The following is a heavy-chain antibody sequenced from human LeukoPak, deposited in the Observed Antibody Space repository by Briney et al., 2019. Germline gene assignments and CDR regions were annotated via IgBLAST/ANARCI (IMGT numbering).Heavy chain of an antibody. CDR2: ISSSSSYI. Sequence: GGSLRLSCAASGFTFSSYSMNWVRQAPGKGLEWVSSISSSSSYIYYADSVKGRFTISRDNAKNSLYLQMNSLRAEDTAVYYCARDGGYSGYETWGFDYWGQGPLVTVSS. CDR1: GFTFSSYS. J-gene: IGHJ4*02. V-gene: IGHV3-21*01. D-gene: IGHD5-12*01. CDR3: ARDGGYSGYETWGFDY.